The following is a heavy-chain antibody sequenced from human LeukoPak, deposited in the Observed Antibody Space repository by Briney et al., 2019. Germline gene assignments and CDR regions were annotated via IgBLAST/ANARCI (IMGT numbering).Heavy chain of an antibody. V-gene: IGHV4-61*02. CDR3: AREAVAAQEWFDP. Sequence: PSETLSLTCAVSGYSISSGYYWSWIRQPAGKGLEWIGRIYTSGSTNYNPSLKSRVTISVDTSKNQFSLKLSSVTAADTAVYYCAREAVAAQEWFDPRGQGTLVTVSS. J-gene: IGHJ5*02. CDR2: IYTSGST. CDR1: GYSISSGYY. D-gene: IGHD6-19*01.